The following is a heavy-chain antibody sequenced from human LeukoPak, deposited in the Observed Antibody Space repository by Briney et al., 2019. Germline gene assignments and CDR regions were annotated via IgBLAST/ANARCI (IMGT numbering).Heavy chain of an antibody. D-gene: IGHD3-22*01. CDR1: GFTFSSYW. V-gene: IGHV3-7*01. Sequence: PGGSLRLSCAASGFTFSSYWMNWVRQAPGKGLEWVANINQDGSDKYYVDSVKGRFTISRDNAKNSLYLQMNSLRAEDTAVYYCAREASDYYDSSGGFDYWGQGTLVTVSS. J-gene: IGHJ4*02. CDR2: INQDGSDK. CDR3: AREASDYYDSSGGFDY.